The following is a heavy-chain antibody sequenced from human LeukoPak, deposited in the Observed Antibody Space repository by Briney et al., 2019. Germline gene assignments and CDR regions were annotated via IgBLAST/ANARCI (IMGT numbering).Heavy chain of an antibody. D-gene: IGHD5-18*01. Sequence: SETLSLTCSVYGASMRNSYYWSWIRQPPGKGLEWIGYIYYSGSTNYNPSLKSRVAISVDTSKNQFSLKLSSVTAADTAVYYCARGGYSYGYYGMDVWGQGTTVTVSS. J-gene: IGHJ6*02. CDR3: ARGGYSYGYYGMDV. CDR2: IYYSGST. CDR1: GASMRNSYY. V-gene: IGHV4-59*01.